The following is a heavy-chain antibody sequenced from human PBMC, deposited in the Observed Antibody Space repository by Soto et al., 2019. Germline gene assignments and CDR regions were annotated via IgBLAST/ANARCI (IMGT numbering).Heavy chain of an antibody. Sequence: GGSLRLSCAASGFTFSSYSMNWVRQAPGKGLEWVSSISSSSSYIYYADSVKGRFTISRDNAKNSLYLQMNSLRAEDTAVYYCARSARVLRYSLAASTNNLFDPCGKGTLVTVSS. V-gene: IGHV3-21*01. D-gene: IGHD3-9*01. CDR1: GFTFSSYS. CDR2: ISSSSSYI. CDR3: ARSARVLRYSLAASTNNLFDP. J-gene: IGHJ5*02.